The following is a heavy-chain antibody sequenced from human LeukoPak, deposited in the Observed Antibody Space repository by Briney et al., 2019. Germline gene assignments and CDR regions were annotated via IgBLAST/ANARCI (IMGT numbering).Heavy chain of an antibody. D-gene: IGHD1-26*01. J-gene: IGHJ6*02. CDR1: GFTFDDYA. Sequence: GGSPRLSCAASGFTFDDYAMHWVRQAPGKGLEWVSGISWNSGSIGYADSVKGRFTISRDNAKNSLYLQMNSLRAEDTALYYCAKDIKGWEYYYYGMDVWGQGTTVTVSS. V-gene: IGHV3-9*01. CDR3: AKDIKGWEYYYYGMDV. CDR2: ISWNSGSI.